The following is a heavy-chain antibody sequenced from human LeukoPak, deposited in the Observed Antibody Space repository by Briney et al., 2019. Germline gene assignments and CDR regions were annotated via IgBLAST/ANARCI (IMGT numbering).Heavy chain of an antibody. J-gene: IGHJ6*03. CDR3: ARTLLWFGGVSRYNNYYMDV. V-gene: IGHV1-8*01. D-gene: IGHD3-10*01. CDR2: MNPNSGNT. CDR1: GYTFTSYD. Sequence: ASVKVSCKASGYTFTSYDINWVRQATGQGLEWMGWMNPNSGNTGYAQKFQGRVTMTRNTSISTAYMELSSLRSEDTAVYYCARTLLWFGGVSRYNNYYMDVWGKGTTVTISS.